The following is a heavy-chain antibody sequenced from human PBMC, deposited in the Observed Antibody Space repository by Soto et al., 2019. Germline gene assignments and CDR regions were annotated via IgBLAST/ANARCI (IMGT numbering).Heavy chain of an antibody. J-gene: IGHJ6*02. D-gene: IGHD5-18*01. CDR1: GYSFTSYC. CDR2: IDPSDSYT. V-gene: IGHV5-10-1*01. Sequence: PGESLKISCKGAGYSFTSYCIIWVRQMPGKGLEWMGRIDPSDSYTNYSPSFQGHVTISADKSISTAYLQWSSLKASDTAMYYCARTPAKTWIQLWPTYYYYGMDVWGQGTTVTVSS. CDR3: ARTPAKTWIQLWPTYYYYGMDV.